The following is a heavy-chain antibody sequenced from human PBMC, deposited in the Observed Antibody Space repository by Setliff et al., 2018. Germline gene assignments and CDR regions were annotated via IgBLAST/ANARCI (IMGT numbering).Heavy chain of an antibody. CDR1: GFTFSSYS. CDR3: ARRYSSGWAYYYYYYMDV. J-gene: IGHJ6*03. Sequence: PGGSLRLSCAASGFTFSSYSMNWVRQAPGKGLEWVSSISSSSSYIYYADSVKGRFTISRDNAKNSLYPQMDSLRAEDTAVYYCARRYSSGWAYYYYYYMDVWGKGTTVTVSS. CDR2: ISSSSSYI. V-gene: IGHV3-21*01. D-gene: IGHD6-19*01.